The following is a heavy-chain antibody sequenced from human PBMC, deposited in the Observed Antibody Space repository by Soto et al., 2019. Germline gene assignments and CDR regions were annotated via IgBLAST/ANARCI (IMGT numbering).Heavy chain of an antibody. CDR3: GRGRSGQIVVFY. J-gene: IGHJ4*02. Sequence: GASVKVSCKASGGTFSSYAIHWVRQAPEQGPEWMGEIGPESGATRYAQKFQGRVTMTRDTSITTVYMELKNLSPDDTAVYYCGRGRSGQIVVFYWGQGTLVTVSS. V-gene: IGHV1-2*02. D-gene: IGHD1-26*01. CDR2: IGPESGAT. CDR1: GGTFSSYA.